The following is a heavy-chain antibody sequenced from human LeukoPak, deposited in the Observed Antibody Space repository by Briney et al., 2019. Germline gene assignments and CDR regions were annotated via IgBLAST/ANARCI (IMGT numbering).Heavy chain of an antibody. Sequence: GXSLRLSCAASGFTFSSYAMSWVRQVPGKGLEWVSAISGSGGSTYYADSVKGRFTISRDNSKNTLYLQMNSLRAEDTAVYYCAKAGYCSSTSCYWGYYYYMDVWGKGTTVTVSS. J-gene: IGHJ6*03. CDR2: ISGSGGST. CDR3: AKAGYCSSTSCYWGYYYYMDV. CDR1: GFTFSSYA. V-gene: IGHV3-23*01. D-gene: IGHD2-2*01.